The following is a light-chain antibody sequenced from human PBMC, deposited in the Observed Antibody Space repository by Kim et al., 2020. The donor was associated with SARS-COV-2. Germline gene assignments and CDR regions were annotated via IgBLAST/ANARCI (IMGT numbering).Light chain of an antibody. Sequence: DIVMTQSLAALSVSPGERATLSCRASQSLGTNLAWYQHRPGQSPRLLISGASTRASGIAARFSGSGSGTNFTLTIDNLQSEDSAVYYCQQYHFWPEAFGPGTEVDIK. J-gene: IGKJ3*01. CDR3: QQYHFWPEA. CDR2: GAS. V-gene: IGKV3-15*01. CDR1: QSLGTN.